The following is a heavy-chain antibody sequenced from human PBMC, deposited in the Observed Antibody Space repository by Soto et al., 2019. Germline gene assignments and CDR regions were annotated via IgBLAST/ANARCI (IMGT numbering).Heavy chain of an antibody. V-gene: IGHV4-34*09. CDR2: ISPSGTT. Sequence: TLSLTCSLYSGSLSGYYWSWIRQPPGKGLEWIGEISPSGTTYYNPSLKSRVTISVDTSKNQFSLKLSSVTAADTAVYYCARDRKPSYYYYGMDVWGQGTTVTVSS. CDR1: SGSLSGYY. J-gene: IGHJ6*02. CDR3: ARDRKPSYYYYGMDV.